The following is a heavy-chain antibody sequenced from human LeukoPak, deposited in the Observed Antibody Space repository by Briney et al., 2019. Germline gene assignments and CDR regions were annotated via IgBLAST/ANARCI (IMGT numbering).Heavy chain of an antibody. Sequence: SSETLSLTCAVSGASISSSNWWSWVRPPPGKGLEWIGEIYHRGSTNYNPSLKSRVTISVGKSKNQFSLKLSSVTAADTAVYYCAREAQRGYSYGPWGQGTLVTVFS. CDR3: AREAQRGYSYGP. CDR2: IYHRGST. V-gene: IGHV4-4*02. D-gene: IGHD5-18*01. CDR1: GASISSSNW. J-gene: IGHJ4*02.